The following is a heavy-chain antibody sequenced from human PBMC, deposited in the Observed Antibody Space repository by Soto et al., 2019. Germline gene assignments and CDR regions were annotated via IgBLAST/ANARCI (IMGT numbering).Heavy chain of an antibody. CDR1: GYTFTSYG. CDR2: ISACNGNT. D-gene: IGHD2-2*02. J-gene: IGHJ5*02. Sequence: GASVKVSCKASGYTFTSYGISWVRQAPGQGLEWMGWISACNGNTNYAQKLQGRVTMTTDTSTSTAYMELRSLRPDDTAVYYCAREAQLGYCSSTSCYSWFDPWGQGTLVTVSS. V-gene: IGHV1-18*01. CDR3: AREAQLGYCSSTSCYSWFDP.